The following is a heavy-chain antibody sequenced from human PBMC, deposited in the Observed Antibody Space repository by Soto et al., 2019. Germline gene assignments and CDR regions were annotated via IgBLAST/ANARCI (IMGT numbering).Heavy chain of an antibody. CDR1: GFTFDDYT. J-gene: IGHJ3*02. V-gene: IGHV3-43*01. CDR3: AKDTSLDPFDI. Sequence: PGGSLRLSCAASGFTFDDYTMHWVRQAPGKGLEWVSLISWGGGSTYYADSVKGRFTISRDNSKNSLYLQMNSLRTEDTALYYCAKDTSLDPFDIWGQGTMVTVSS. CDR2: ISWGGGST.